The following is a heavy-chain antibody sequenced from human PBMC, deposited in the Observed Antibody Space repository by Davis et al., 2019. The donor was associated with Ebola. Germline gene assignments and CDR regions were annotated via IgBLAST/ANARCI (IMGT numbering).Heavy chain of an antibody. CDR2: ISSSSSTI. CDR1: GFTFSSYS. J-gene: IGHJ6*03. Sequence: PGGSLRLSCAASGFTFSSYSMNWVRQAPGKGLEWVSYISSSSSTIYYADSVKGRFTISRDNAKNSLYLQMNSLRDEDTAVYYCARVRKEYYYDSSGYYYVYYYYYMDVWGKGTTVTVSS. CDR3: ARVRKEYYYDSSGYYYVYYYYYMDV. V-gene: IGHV3-48*02. D-gene: IGHD3-22*01.